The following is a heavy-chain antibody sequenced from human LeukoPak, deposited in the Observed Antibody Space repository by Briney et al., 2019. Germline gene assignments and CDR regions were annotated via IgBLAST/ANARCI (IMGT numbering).Heavy chain of an antibody. D-gene: IGHD1-26*01. CDR1: GGTFSSYA. J-gene: IGHJ4*02. Sequence: SVKVSCKASGGTFSSYAITWVRQAPGQGLEWMGRIIPIVGKANYAQNFQGRVTITADKSTSTVYVELSSLRSEDTVVYYCARERESGMGLYFDSWGQGTLATVSS. CDR3: ARERESGMGLYFDS. CDR2: IIPIVGKA. V-gene: IGHV1-69*04.